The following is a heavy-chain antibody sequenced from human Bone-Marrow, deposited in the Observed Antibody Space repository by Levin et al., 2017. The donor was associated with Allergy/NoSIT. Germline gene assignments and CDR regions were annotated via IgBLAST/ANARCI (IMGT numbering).Heavy chain of an antibody. V-gene: IGHV1-18*01. J-gene: IGHJ6*02. CDR2: ISAYNGNT. CDR3: ARAGGRGWYKASPPVEYYDYGMDV. D-gene: IGHD6-19*01. CDR1: GYTFTSYG. Sequence: GESLKISCKASGYTFTSYGISWVRQAPGQGLEWMGWISAYNGNTNYAQKLQGRVTMTTDTSTSTAYMELRSLRSDDTAVDYCARAGGRGWYKASPPVEYYDYGMDVWGQGTTVTVSS.